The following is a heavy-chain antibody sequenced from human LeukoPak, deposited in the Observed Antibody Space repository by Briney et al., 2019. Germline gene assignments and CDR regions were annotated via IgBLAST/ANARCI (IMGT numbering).Heavy chain of an antibody. V-gene: IGHV3-30*18. D-gene: IGHD2-15*01. J-gene: IGHJ4*02. CDR2: ISYDGSNK. Sequence: GRSLRLSCAASGFTSSSYGMHWVRQAPGKGLEWVAVISYDGSNKYYADSVKGRFTISRDNSKNTLYLQMNSLRAEDTAVYYCAKAVVAAIGYWGQGTLVTVSS. CDR3: AKAVVAAIGY. CDR1: GFTSSSYG.